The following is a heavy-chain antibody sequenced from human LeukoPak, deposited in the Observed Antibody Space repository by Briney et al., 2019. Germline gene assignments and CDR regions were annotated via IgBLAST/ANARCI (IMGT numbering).Heavy chain of an antibody. CDR1: GYTFTGYY. V-gene: IGHV1-2*06. D-gene: IGHD3-10*01. Sequence: ASVKVSCKASGYTFTGYYMHWVRQAPGQGLEWMGRINPNSGGTNYAQKFQGRVTMTRDTSISTAYMELSRLRSDDTAVYYCARGAITMARGVISWFDPWGQGTLVTVSS. CDR3: ARGAITMARGVISWFDP. J-gene: IGHJ5*02. CDR2: INPNSGGT.